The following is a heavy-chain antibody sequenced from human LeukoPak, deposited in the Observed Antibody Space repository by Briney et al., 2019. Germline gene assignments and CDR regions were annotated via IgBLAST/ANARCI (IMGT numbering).Heavy chain of an antibody. CDR3: TTWFYGSGTS. J-gene: IGHJ5*02. CDR2: IKIKTDGGTT. CDR1: GFTFSNAW. D-gene: IGHD3-10*01. V-gene: IGHV3-15*01. Sequence: KPGGSLRLFCAASGFTFSNAWMSWVRQAPGKGLEWVGRIKIKTDGGTTDYAAPVKGRFTISRDDSKNTLYLQMDSLKTEDTAVYYCTTWFYGSGTSWGQGTLVTVSS.